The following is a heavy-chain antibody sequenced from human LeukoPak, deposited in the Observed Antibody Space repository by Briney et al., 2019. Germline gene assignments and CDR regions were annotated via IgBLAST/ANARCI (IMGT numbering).Heavy chain of an antibody. D-gene: IGHD5-12*01. J-gene: IGHJ4*02. CDR2: IYYSGST. CDR1: GGSISSHY. Sequence: SETLSLTCTVSGGSISSHYWSWIRQPPGKGLEWIGYIYYSGSTNYNPSLKSRVTISVDTSKNQFSLKLSSVTAADTAVYYCAKASSLKRGYSYWAQGTLVTVSS. CDR3: AKASSLKRGYSY. V-gene: IGHV4-59*11.